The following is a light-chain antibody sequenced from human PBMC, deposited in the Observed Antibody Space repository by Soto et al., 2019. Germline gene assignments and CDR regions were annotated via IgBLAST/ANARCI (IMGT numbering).Light chain of an antibody. V-gene: IGKV3-11*01. CDR3: QQRRDWPLT. J-gene: IGKJ1*01. Sequence: EIVLTQSPATLSLSPGERATLSCRASQSVSRYFAWYQQKPGQPPRLLIYDTSNRATGIPARFSGSGSGTDFTLTISSLEPEDFAVYYCQQRRDWPLTFGQGTKVQIK. CDR2: DTS. CDR1: QSVSRY.